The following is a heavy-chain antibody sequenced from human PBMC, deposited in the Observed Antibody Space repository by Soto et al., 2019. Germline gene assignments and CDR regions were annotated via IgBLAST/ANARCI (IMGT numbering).Heavy chain of an antibody. J-gene: IGHJ4*02. CDR1: GYSFTSYW. D-gene: IGHD3-16*01. V-gene: IGHV5-51*01. CDR3: ATLSYSDTYSAYDY. Sequence: GESLKISCKGSGYSFTSYWIGWLRQAPGKGLEWMGIIQPGNSDFRYGPSLQGQVTISADKSINTAYLQWSSLKASDTAMYYCATLSYSDTYSAYDYWGQGTQVTVSS. CDR2: IQPGNSDF.